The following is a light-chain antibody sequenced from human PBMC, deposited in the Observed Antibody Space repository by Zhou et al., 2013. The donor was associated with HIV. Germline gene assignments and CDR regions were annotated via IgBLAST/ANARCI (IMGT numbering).Light chain of an antibody. V-gene: IGKV2-28*01. J-gene: IGKJ4*01. CDR3: MQALHTFT. Sequence: EIGMTQSPLSLTVTPGEPASISCRSGQSLLYRNGYNYLDWYLQKPGQSPQLLIYLGSNRASGVPDRFSGSVSGTDFTLKISRVEAEDVGVYFCMQALHTFTFGGGPRWRSN. CDR2: LGS. CDR1: QSLLYRNGYNY.